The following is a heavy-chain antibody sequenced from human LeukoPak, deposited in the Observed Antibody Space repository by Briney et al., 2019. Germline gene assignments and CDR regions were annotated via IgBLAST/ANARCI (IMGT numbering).Heavy chain of an antibody. CDR3: ARGHIVIVPSPTDY. V-gene: IGHV3-21*01. Sequence: GGSLRLSCAASGFTFSSYTMNWVRQAPGKGPEWVSSISSSSSYIYYADSVKGRFTISRDSAKNSLYLQMNSLRAGDTAVYYCARGHIVIVPSPTDYWGQGTLVTVSS. D-gene: IGHD2/OR15-2a*01. J-gene: IGHJ4*02. CDR1: GFTFSSYT. CDR2: ISSSSSYI.